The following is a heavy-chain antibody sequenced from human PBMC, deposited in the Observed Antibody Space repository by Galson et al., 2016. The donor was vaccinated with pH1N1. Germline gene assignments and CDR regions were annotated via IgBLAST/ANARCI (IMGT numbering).Heavy chain of an antibody. V-gene: IGHV1-69*13. CDR1: GGIFRSNA. Sequence: SVKVSCKASGGIFRSNAISWVRQAPGQGLEWMGNIVAVFRTTNYAQKFQGRVTITADESTSTVYMELSSLRSEDTAVYYCARVANYHTGYFDYWGQRTLIAVSS. CDR2: IVAVFRTT. CDR3: ARVANYHTGYFDY. J-gene: IGHJ4*02. D-gene: IGHD5-12*01.